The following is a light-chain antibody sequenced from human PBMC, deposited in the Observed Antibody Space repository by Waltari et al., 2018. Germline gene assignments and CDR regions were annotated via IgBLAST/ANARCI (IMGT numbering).Light chain of an antibody. CDR2: DAS. Sequence: DIVLTPSPVTLSLSPGERATLSCRASQSVSSYLTWYQQKPGQAPRLLIYDASNRATGIPARFRGSGSGTDFTLTISSLEPEDCAVYYCQQRSNWPPALTFGGGTKVEVK. CDR1: QSVSSY. J-gene: IGKJ4*01. V-gene: IGKV3-11*01. CDR3: QQRSNWPPALT.